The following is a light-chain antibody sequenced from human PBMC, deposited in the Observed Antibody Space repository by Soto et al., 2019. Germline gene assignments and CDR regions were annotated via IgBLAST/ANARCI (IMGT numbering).Light chain of an antibody. CDR1: QSVSSD. J-gene: IGKJ2*01. Sequence: EIVMTQSPATLSVSPGERATLSCRASQSVSSDLAWYQQKPGLPPRLLIYDASTRATGIPDRFSGSGSRTDFTQTISSLQSADFTVYYSQQYSNWPPLYTFGRGTKLEIK. CDR3: QQYSNWPPLYT. V-gene: IGKV3-15*01. CDR2: DAS.